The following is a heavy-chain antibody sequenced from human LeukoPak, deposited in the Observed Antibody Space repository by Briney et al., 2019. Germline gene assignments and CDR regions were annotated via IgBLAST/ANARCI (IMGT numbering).Heavy chain of an antibody. Sequence: SETLSLTCTVSGGSISSYYWTWIRQPPGKGLEWIGYIYSSGRTNYNPSLKSQVTMSVDTSKNQFSLKVICVTAADTAVYYCARLSAGFNSSYWFDPWGQGTLVTVSS. D-gene: IGHD2/OR15-2a*01. J-gene: IGHJ5*02. CDR3: ARLSAGFNSSYWFDP. V-gene: IGHV4-4*09. CDR1: GGSISSYY. CDR2: IYSSGRT.